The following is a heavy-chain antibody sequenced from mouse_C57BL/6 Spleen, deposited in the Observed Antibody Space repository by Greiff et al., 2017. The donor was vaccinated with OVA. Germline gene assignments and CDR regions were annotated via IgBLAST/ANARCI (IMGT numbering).Heavy chain of an antibody. J-gene: IGHJ1*03. Sequence: EVHLVESGGGLVQPGGSLKLSCAASGFTFSDYYMYWVRQTPEKRLEWVAYISNGGGSTYYPDTVKGRFTISRDNAKNTLYLQMSRLKSEDTAMYYCARQTALYWYFDVWGTGTTVTVSS. CDR2: ISNGGGST. D-gene: IGHD4-1*01. CDR3: ARQTALYWYFDV. V-gene: IGHV5-12*01. CDR1: GFTFSDYY.